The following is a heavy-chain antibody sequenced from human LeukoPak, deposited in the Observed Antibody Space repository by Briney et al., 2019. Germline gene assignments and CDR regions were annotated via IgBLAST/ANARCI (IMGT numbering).Heavy chain of an antibody. J-gene: IGHJ4*02. CDR1: GYTSTGYY. CDR2: INPNSGGT. Sequence: GASVKVSCKASGYTSTGYYMHWVRQAPGQGLEWMGWINPNSGGTNYAQKFQGRVTMTRDTSISTAYMELSRLRSDDTAVYYCARVEIWYYYDSSGYPFDYWGQGTLVTVSS. D-gene: IGHD3-22*01. CDR3: ARVEIWYYYDSSGYPFDY. V-gene: IGHV1-2*02.